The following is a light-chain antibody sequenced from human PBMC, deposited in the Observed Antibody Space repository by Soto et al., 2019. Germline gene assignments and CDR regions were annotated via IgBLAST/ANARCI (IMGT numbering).Light chain of an antibody. CDR3: LQHKAYPWT. CDR1: QGIGSD. V-gene: IGKV1-17*01. Sequence: DIQMTQSPSSLSASVGDRVTITCRASQGIGSDLGWYQQKPGRAPKRLIFAATSLESGVPSRFSGSGSGTEFTLTISSLQPEDFATYYCLQHKAYPWTFGQGTKVEIK. CDR2: AAT. J-gene: IGKJ1*01.